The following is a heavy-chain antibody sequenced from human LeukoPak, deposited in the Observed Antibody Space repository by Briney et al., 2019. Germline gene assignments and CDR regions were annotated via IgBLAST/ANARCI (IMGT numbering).Heavy chain of an antibody. J-gene: IGHJ3*02. Sequence: GGSLRLSCAASGFTVSSNYMSWVRQAPGKGLEWVSVIYSGGSTYYADSVKGRFTISRDNSKNTLYLQMNSLRAEDTAVYYCAKRSGGSSGAFDIWGQGTMVTVSS. CDR1: GFTVSSNY. D-gene: IGHD2-15*01. CDR2: IYSGGST. V-gene: IGHV3-66*01. CDR3: AKRSGGSSGAFDI.